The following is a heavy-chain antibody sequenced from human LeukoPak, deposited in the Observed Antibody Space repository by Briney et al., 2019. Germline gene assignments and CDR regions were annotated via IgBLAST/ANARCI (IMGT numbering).Heavy chain of an antibody. CDR1: GGSFSGYY. CDR2: INHIGGT. Sequence: SETLCLTCAVYGGSFSGYYWSWIRQPPGKGMEWIGEINHIGGTNYNPTLKSRVTISVDTSTNKFSLTLSSVTAADTAVYYCARVPSYYYDSSGYNGKWFDPWGQGTLVNVSS. CDR3: ARVPSYYYDSSGYNGKWFDP. J-gene: IGHJ5*02. V-gene: IGHV4-34*01. D-gene: IGHD3-22*01.